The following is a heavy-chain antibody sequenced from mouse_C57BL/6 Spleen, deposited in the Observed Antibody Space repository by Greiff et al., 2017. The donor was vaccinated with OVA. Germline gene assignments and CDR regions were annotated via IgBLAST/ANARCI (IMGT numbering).Heavy chain of an antibody. CDR1: GYAFSSSW. CDR2: IYPGDGDT. J-gene: IGHJ4*01. CDR3: AREDYKGAMDY. D-gene: IGHD2-12*01. Sequence: QVQLQQSGPELVKPGASVKISCKASGYAFSSSWMNWVKQRPGKGLEWIGRIYPGDGDTNYNGKFKGKATLTADKSSSTAYMQLSSLTSEDSAVYFCAREDYKGAMDYWGQGTSVTVSS. V-gene: IGHV1-82*01.